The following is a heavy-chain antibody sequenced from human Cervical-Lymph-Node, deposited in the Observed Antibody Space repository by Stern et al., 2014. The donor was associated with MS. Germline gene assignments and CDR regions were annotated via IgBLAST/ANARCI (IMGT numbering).Heavy chain of an antibody. Sequence: VQLVESGAEVKKPGASLKVSCKASGYTFSRDSMHLVRQAPGQSLEWMGWINAANDNTKYSQKFKGRVTITRDTSASTVYLELSNLRFEDSAVYYCSREPSIAGAGIGYWGQGTLVTVSS. V-gene: IGHV1-3*01. J-gene: IGHJ4*02. CDR1: GYTFSRDS. CDR3: SREPSIAGAGIGY. CDR2: INAANDNT. D-gene: IGHD6-13*01.